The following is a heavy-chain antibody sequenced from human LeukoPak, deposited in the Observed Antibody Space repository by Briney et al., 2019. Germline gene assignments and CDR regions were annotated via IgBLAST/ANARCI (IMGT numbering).Heavy chain of an antibody. CDR3: ARYKITLAIDY. Sequence: SQTLSLTCSVSGGSVSSGSYYWSWIRQPPGKGLEWIGDIYYSGSTNYNPSLKSRVTISVDTSKNQFSLKLGSVTAADTAVYFCARYKITLAIDYWGQGTLVTVSS. D-gene: IGHD3-16*01. V-gene: IGHV4-61*01. CDR2: IYYSGST. J-gene: IGHJ4*02. CDR1: GGSVSSGSYY.